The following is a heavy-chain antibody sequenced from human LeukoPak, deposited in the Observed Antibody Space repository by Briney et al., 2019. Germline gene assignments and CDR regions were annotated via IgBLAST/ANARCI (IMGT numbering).Heavy chain of an antibody. D-gene: IGHD3-22*01. CDR3: TRLGTVIVALDY. V-gene: IGHV3-73*01. CDR2: IRSKADSYAT. CDR1: GFTFSVSD. J-gene: IGHJ4*02. Sequence: GGCLRLSCAPSGFTFSVSDMHCVRQASGEGLEWVGRIRSKADSYATAYAASVKGRFTISRDDSKNTAYLQMNSLQTADTAVYYCTRLGTVIVALDYWGQGTLVTVSS.